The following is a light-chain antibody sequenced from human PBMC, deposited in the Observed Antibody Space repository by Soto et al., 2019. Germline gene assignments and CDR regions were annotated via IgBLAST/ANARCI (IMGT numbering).Light chain of an antibody. J-gene: IGKJ1*01. CDR2: DES. V-gene: IGKV3-15*01. CDR1: QSVSSN. Sequence: EIVMTQSPATLSVSPGERATLSCRASQSVSSNLAWYQQKPGQAPRLLIYDESTRATGIPARFSGSGSGTEFTLTISSLHAEDSAVYYCQQYNNWPRTFGQGTKVEIK. CDR3: QQYNNWPRT.